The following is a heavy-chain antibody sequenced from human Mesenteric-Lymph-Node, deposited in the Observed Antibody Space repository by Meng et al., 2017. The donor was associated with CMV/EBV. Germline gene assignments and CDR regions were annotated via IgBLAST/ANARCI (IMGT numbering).Heavy chain of an antibody. V-gene: IGHV3-53*01. D-gene: IGHD6-19*01. CDR2: IYSGGST. J-gene: IGHJ4*02. CDR1: GFTVSSNY. Sequence: GESLKISCAASGFTVSSNYMSWVRQAPGKGLEWVSVIYSGGSTYYADSVKGRFTISRDNSKNTLYLQMNSLTSDDTAIYHCARGSSGTFDYWGQGTLVTVSS. CDR3: ARGSSGTFDY.